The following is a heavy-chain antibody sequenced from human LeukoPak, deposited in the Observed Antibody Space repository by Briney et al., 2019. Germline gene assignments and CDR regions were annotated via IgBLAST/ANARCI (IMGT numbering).Heavy chain of an antibody. CDR1: GYTFTSYV. CDR2: ISAYNGNT. Sequence: ASVKVSCKASGYTFTSYVISWVRQAPGQGLEWMGWISAYNGNTNYAQKLQGRVTMTTDTSTSTAYMELRGLRSDDTAVYYCARDRGRDGYTDPEYFQHWGQGTLVTVSS. CDR3: ARDRGRDGYTDPEYFQH. J-gene: IGHJ1*01. V-gene: IGHV1-18*01. D-gene: IGHD5-24*01.